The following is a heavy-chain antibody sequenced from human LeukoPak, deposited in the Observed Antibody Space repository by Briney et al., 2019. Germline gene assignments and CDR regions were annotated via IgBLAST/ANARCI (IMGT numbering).Heavy chain of an antibody. CDR3: ARAIPLNYYDSSGDFDY. Sequence: PGGSLRLSCAASGFTFSSYSMNWVRQAPGKGLEWVSYISSSSSTIYYADSVKGRFTISRDNAKNSLYLQMNSLRAEDTAVYYCARAIPLNYYDSSGDFDYWGQGTLVTVSS. CDR2: ISSSSSTI. V-gene: IGHV3-48*04. CDR1: GFTFSSYS. J-gene: IGHJ4*02. D-gene: IGHD3-22*01.